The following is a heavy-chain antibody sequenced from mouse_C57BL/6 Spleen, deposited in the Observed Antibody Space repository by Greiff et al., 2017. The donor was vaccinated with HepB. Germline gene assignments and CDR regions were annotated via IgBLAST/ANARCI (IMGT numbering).Heavy chain of an antibody. CDR3: ARHRGYYYGSSYDYYAMDY. CDR1: GYTFTSYW. Sequence: VQLQQSGAELVKPGASVKMSCKASGYTFTSYWITWVKQRPGQGLEWIGDIYPGSGSTNYNEKFKSKATLTVDTSSSTAYMQLSSLTSEDSAVYYCARHRGYYYGSSYDYYAMDYWGQGTSVTVSS. D-gene: IGHD1-1*01. V-gene: IGHV1-55*01. J-gene: IGHJ4*01. CDR2: IYPGSGST.